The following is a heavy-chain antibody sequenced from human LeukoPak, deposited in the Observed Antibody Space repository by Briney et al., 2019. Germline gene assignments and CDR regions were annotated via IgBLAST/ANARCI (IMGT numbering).Heavy chain of an antibody. V-gene: IGHV1-2*02. Sequence: ASVKVSCKASGYTLRSYGITWVRQAPGQGLEWMGWINPNSGGTNYAQKFQGRVTMTRDTSISTAYMELSRLRSDDTAVYYCARGRYCGGDCYTDWFDPWGQGTLVTVSS. CDR1: GYTLRSYG. J-gene: IGHJ5*02. CDR3: ARGRYCGGDCYTDWFDP. D-gene: IGHD2-21*02. CDR2: INPNSGGT.